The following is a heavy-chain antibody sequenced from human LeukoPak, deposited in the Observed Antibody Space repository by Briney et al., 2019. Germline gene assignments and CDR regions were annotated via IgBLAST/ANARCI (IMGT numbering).Heavy chain of an antibody. CDR3: ARGRGFTVTTYDYWYFDL. V-gene: IGHV1-8*02. D-gene: IGHD4-17*01. CDR2: MNPNSGNT. J-gene: IGHJ2*01. CDR1: GYTFTGYY. Sequence: ASVKVSCKASGYTFTGYYMHWVRQATGQGLEWMGWMNPNSGNTGYAQKFQGRVTMTRNTSISTAYMELSSLRSEDTAVYYCARGRGFTVTTYDYWYFDLWGRGTLVTVSS.